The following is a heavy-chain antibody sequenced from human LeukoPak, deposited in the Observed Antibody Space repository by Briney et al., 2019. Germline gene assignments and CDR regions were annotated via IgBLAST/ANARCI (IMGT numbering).Heavy chain of an antibody. CDR1: GGSISSGDYY. J-gene: IGHJ4*02. V-gene: IGHV4-30-4*02. D-gene: IGHD3-16*02. Sequence: PSETLSLTCTVSGGSISSGDYYWSWIRQPPGKGLEWIGYIYYSGSTYYNPSLKSRVNISLDTSKNQLSLNLGSVTAADTAVYYCARGSTLRLGDPSLYRDFDYWGQGTLVTVSS. CDR2: IYYSGST. CDR3: ARGSTLRLGDPSLYRDFDY.